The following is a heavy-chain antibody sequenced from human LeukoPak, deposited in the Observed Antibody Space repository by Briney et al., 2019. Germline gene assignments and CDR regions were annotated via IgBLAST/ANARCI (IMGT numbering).Heavy chain of an antibody. CDR2: IYYSGST. Sequence: SETLSLTCTVSGGSVSSGSYYWSWIRQPPGKGLEWIGYIYYSGSTNYNPSLKSRVTISVDTSKNQFSLKLSSVTAADTAVYYCARDLTPGYYYDSSGYYYWGQGTLVTVSS. D-gene: IGHD3-22*01. CDR1: GGSVSSGSYY. CDR3: ARDLTPGYYYDSSGYYY. J-gene: IGHJ4*02. V-gene: IGHV4-61*01.